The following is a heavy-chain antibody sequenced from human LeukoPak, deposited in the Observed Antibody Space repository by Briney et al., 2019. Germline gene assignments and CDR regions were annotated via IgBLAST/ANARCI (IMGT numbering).Heavy chain of an antibody. J-gene: IGHJ6*03. CDR2: ISYDGSNK. V-gene: IGHV3-30*04. Sequence: GGSLRLTCAASGFTFSSYAMHWVRQAPGKGLEWVAVISYDGSNKYYADSVKGRFTISRDNSKNSLHLQMNSLRAEDTAVYYCARPLFQPAFGKVVITTRATYYMDVWGKGTTVTVSS. CDR3: ARPLFQPAFGKVVITTRATYYMDV. D-gene: IGHD3-22*01. CDR1: GFTFSSYA.